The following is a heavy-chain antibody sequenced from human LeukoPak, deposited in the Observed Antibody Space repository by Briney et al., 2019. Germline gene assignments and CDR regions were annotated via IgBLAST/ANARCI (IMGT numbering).Heavy chain of an antibody. V-gene: IGHV3-21*01. CDR3: ARDRSWVNQPPNWFDP. J-gene: IGHJ5*02. D-gene: IGHD2-21*01. CDR1: GFTFSSYS. Sequence: GGSLRLSCAASGFTFSSYSMNWVRQAPGKGLEWVSSISSSSSYIYYADSVKGRFTISRDNAKNSLYLQMNSLRAEDTAVYYCARDRSWVNQPPNWFDPWGQGTLVTVSS. CDR2: ISSSSSYI.